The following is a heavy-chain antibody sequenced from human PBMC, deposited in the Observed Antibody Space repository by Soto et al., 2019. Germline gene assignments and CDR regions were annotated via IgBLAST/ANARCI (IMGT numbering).Heavy chain of an antibody. CDR1: GYTFTRYD. J-gene: IGHJ4*02. D-gene: IGHD6-19*01. V-gene: IGHV1-8*01. Sequence: ASVKVSCKASGYTFTRYDINWVRQATGQGLEWMGWMNPNSGNTGYAQKFQGRVTMTRNTSISTAYMELSSLRSEDTAVYYCARVPAVAGHYDYWGQGPLRTVSS. CDR2: MNPNSGNT. CDR3: ARVPAVAGHYDY.